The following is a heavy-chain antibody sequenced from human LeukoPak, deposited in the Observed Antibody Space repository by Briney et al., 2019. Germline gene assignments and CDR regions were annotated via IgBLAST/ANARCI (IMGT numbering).Heavy chain of an antibody. CDR3: ARASPYCGGDCYTSLIERQYYFDY. D-gene: IGHD2-21*01. V-gene: IGHV1-69*05. Sequence: GASVKVSCKASGGTFSSYAISWVRQAPGQGLEWMGGIIPIFGTANYAQKFQGRVTITTDESTSTAYMELSSLRSEDTAVYYCARASPYCGGDCYTSLIERQYYFDYWGQGTLVTVSS. CDR2: IIPIFGTA. J-gene: IGHJ4*02. CDR1: GGTFSSYA.